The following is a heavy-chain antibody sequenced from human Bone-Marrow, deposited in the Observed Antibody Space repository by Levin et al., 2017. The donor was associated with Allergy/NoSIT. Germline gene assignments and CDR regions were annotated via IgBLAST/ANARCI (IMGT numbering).Heavy chain of an antibody. CDR1: GGSTSSNNYY. Sequence: SETLSLTCTVSGGSTSSNNYYWGWIRQPPGKGLEWIGSIYYNGSTYYNPSLKSRVTILVDTSKNQFSLKLNSVTAADTAVYYCDSVIIWNQYYLDVWGQGTTVTVSS. CDR2: IYYNGST. V-gene: IGHV4-39*07. D-gene: IGHD2/OR15-2a*01. CDR3: DSVIIWNQYYLDV. J-gene: IGHJ6*02.